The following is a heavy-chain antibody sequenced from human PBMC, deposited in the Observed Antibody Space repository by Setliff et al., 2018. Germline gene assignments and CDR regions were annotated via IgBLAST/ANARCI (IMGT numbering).Heavy chain of an antibody. CDR3: ARAPDSYYYYYMDV. CDR2: IWYDGSNK. Sequence: GGSLRLSCAASGFTFSSYRMHWVRQAPGKELEWVAVIWYDGSNKYYADSVKGRFTISRDNSKNTLYLQMNSLRAEDTAVYYCARAPDSYYYYYMDVWGKGTTVTVSS. CDR1: GFTFSSYR. J-gene: IGHJ6*03. V-gene: IGHV3-33*08.